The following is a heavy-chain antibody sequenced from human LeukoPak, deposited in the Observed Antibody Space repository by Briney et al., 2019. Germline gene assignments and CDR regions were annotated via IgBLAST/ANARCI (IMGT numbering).Heavy chain of an antibody. D-gene: IGHD3-10*01. CDR1: GFTFTSYA. V-gene: IGHV3-23*01. CDR3: AAGVVGATFEY. J-gene: IGHJ4*02. Sequence: GGSLRLSCAASGFTFTSYAMTWVRQAPGKGLEWVSIINGGGDSTYSADSVKGRFTISRDNSKNTLFLQMSSLRADDTALYYCAAGVVGATFEYWGQGALVTVSS. CDR2: INGGGDST.